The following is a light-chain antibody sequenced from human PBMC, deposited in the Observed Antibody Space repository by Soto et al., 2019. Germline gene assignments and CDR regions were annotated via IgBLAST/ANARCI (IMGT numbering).Light chain of an antibody. V-gene: IGLV2-14*01. CDR3: SSYSATNTLV. Sequence: QSALTQPASVSGSPGQSITISCTGTSSDVGDYPYVSWYQQHPGKVPKLIIYEVTNRPSGVTSRFSGSKSENTASLTISGLQAEEEADYYCSSYSATNTLVFGSGTKLTVL. J-gene: IGLJ1*01. CDR2: EVT. CDR1: SSDVGDYPY.